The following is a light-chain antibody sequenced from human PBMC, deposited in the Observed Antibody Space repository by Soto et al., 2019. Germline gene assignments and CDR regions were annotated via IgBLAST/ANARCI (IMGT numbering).Light chain of an antibody. CDR1: QSVSSSS. CDR3: QQYGSSPWT. Sequence: EIVLTQSPGTLSLSPGERATLSCRASQSVSSSSLAWYQQKPGQAPRLLIYATSSRAAGIPDRFSDSGSGTDFTLTISRLEPEDFAVYYCQQYGSSPWTFGQGTKVEIK. J-gene: IGKJ1*01. V-gene: IGKV3-20*01. CDR2: ATS.